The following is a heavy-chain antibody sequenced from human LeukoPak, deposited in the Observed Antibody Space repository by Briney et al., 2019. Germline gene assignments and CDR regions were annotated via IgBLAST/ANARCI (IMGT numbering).Heavy chain of an antibody. CDR1: GYTFTSYG. V-gene: IGHV1-18*01. CDR2: ISAYNGNT. Sequence: ASVKVSCKASGYTFTSYGISWVRQAPGQGLEWMRWISAYNGNTNYAQKLQGRVTMTTDTSTSTAYMELRSLRSDDTAVYYCARAYYYDSSGYPSTLWYWGQGTLVTVSS. CDR3: ARAYYYDSSGYPSTLWY. D-gene: IGHD3-22*01. J-gene: IGHJ4*02.